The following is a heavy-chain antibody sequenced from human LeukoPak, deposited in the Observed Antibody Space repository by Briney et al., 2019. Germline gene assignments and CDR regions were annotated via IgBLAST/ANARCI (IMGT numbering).Heavy chain of an antibody. Sequence: SGPTLVKPTQTLTLTCTFSGFSLSTSGVGVGWIRQPPGKALEWLALIYWDDDKRYSPSLKSRLTITKDTSKNQVVLTMTNMDPVDTATYYCAHASEMASPVVRDAFDIWGQGTMVTVSS. CDR2: IYWDDDK. CDR1: GFSLSTSGVG. CDR3: AHASEMASPVVRDAFDI. D-gene: IGHD5-24*01. J-gene: IGHJ3*02. V-gene: IGHV2-5*02.